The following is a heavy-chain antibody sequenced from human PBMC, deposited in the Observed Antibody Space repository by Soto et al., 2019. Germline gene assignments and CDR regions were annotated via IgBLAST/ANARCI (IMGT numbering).Heavy chain of an antibody. V-gene: IGHV1-18*01. CDR3: ARDFLPRPPWGSATVQLSYDGIAV. Sequence: QFQLVQSGAEVKQPGASVKVSCKASGYTFISYAISWVRQVPGQGLEWLGRVSPYSGSTDYAQNFQGRVTMTTDTSANTANRDLRNLRSDAPAVYFCARDFLPRPPWGSATVQLSYDGIAVWGQGTTVTVSS. CDR2: VSPYSGST. J-gene: IGHJ6*02. D-gene: IGHD3-16*01. CDR1: GYTFISYA.